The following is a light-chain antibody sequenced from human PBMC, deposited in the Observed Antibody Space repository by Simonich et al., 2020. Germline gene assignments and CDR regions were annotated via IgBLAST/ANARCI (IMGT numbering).Light chain of an antibody. CDR3: QQYNNWPSWT. V-gene: IGKV3-15*01. J-gene: IGKJ1*01. CDR2: GAA. Sequence: EIVMMQSPATLSVSPVERATLSCRASQSVSSNLAWYQQKPGQAPRLLIYGAATSATGIPARFSGSGSGTEFTLTISSLQSEDFAVYYCQQYNNWPSWTFGQGTKVEIK. CDR1: QSVSSN.